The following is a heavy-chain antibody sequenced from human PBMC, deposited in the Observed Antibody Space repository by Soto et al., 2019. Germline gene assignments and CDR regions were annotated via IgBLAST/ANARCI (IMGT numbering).Heavy chain of an antibody. CDR2: IDPSDSQT. D-gene: IGHD3-22*01. V-gene: IGHV5-10-1*01. CDR1: GYSFAGYW. CDR3: ATQIYAYDTGHNFQYYFDP. J-gene: IGHJ4*02. Sequence: GESLKISCKGSGYSFAGYWITWVRQKPGKGLEWMGRIDPSDSQTYYSPSFRGHVTISVTKSITTVFLQWSSLRASDTAMYYCATQIYAYDTGHNFQYYFDPWAQGTPVTAPQ.